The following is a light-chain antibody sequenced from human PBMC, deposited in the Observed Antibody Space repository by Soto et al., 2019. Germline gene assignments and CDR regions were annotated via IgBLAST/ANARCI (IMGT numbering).Light chain of an antibody. CDR2: GAS. Sequence: EIVLTQSPGTLSLSPGERATLSCRASQSVSSSYLDWYQQKPGQAPRLLIYGASSRATRIPDRFSGSGSGTDFTLTINRLEPEDFAVYYCQQSGSSPITFGPGTKVDIK. J-gene: IGKJ3*01. CDR1: QSVSSSY. V-gene: IGKV3-20*01. CDR3: QQSGSSPIT.